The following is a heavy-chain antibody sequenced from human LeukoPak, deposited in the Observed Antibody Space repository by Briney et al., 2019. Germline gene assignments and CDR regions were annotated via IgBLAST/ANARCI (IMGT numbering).Heavy chain of an antibody. CDR2: IYYSGST. D-gene: IGHD5-18*01. CDR3: ARGRRGYSYGYGGYFDY. V-gene: IGHV4-39*01. CDR1: GGSISNSSYY. J-gene: IGHJ4*02. Sequence: PSETLSLTCTVSGGSISNSSYYWGWIRQPPGKGLEWIGSIYYSGSTYYNPSLKSRVTISVDTSKNQFSLKLSSVTAADTAVYYCARGRRGYSYGYGGYFDYWGQGTLVTVSS.